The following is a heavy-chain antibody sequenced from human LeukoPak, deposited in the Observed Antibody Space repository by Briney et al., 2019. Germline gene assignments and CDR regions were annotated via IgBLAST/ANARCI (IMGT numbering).Heavy chain of an antibody. Sequence: ASVRVSCKTSGYSFTDYYIHWVRQAPGQGLEWMAWINTKTGRTSSARKFQGRVTMTRDPSITTVYMDMAWLTSDDTAIYFCARADFIDAGPYLIGPWGQGTLVTVSS. V-gene: IGHV1-2*02. CDR2: INTKTGRT. CDR3: ARADFIDAGPYLIGP. D-gene: IGHD3-3*01. CDR1: GYSFTDYY. J-gene: IGHJ5*02.